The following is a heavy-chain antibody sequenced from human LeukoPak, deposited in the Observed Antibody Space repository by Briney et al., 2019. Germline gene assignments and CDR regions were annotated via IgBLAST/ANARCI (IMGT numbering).Heavy chain of an antibody. J-gene: IGHJ4*02. CDR3: AKEGTSGTYYYDSSGYLDY. Sequence: ASVKVSCKVSGYTLTELSMHWVRQAPGKGLEWMGGFDPEDGETIYAQKFQGRVTMTEDTSTDTAYMELSSLRSEDTAVYYCAKEGTSGTYYYDSSGYLDYWGQGTLVTVSS. CDR2: FDPEDGET. V-gene: IGHV1-24*01. CDR1: GYTLTELS. D-gene: IGHD3-22*01.